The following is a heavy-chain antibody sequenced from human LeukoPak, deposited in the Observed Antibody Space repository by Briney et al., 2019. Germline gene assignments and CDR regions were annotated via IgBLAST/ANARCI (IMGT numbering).Heavy chain of an antibody. D-gene: IGHD3-10*01. J-gene: IGHJ4*02. V-gene: IGHV1-69*13. CDR2: IIPIFGTA. CDR3: ATGTYYYGSLHY. Sequence: ASVKVSCKASGGTFSSYAISWVRQAPGQGLEWMGGIIPIFGTANYAQKFQGRVTITADESTSTAYMELSSLRSEDTAVYYCATGTYYYGSLHYWGQGTLVTVSS. CDR1: GGTFSSYA.